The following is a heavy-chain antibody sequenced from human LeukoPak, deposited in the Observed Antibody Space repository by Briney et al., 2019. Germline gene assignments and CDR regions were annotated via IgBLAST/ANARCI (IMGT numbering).Heavy chain of an antibody. CDR3: ASDSSGWYAFDY. CDR2: IYHSGST. V-gene: IGHV4-4*02. Sequence: SETLSLTCAVSGDSISSSNWWSWVRQPPGKGLEWIGEIYHSGSTNYNPSLKSRVTISVDKSKNQFSLKLSSVTAADTAVYYCASDSSGWYAFDYWGQGTLVTVSS. D-gene: IGHD6-19*01. CDR1: GDSISSSNW. J-gene: IGHJ4*02.